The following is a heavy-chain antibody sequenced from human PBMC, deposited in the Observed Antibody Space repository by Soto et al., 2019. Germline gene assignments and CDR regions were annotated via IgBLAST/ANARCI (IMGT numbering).Heavy chain of an antibody. CDR1: EFTFSSHA. J-gene: IGHJ4*02. CDR3: AKDLQFSGWLSAQTFDY. V-gene: IGHV3-23*01. CDR2: ITGSGDST. Sequence: PGGSIRLSSAVAEFTFSSHAMSWVRQAPGKGLECVSSITGSGDSTYYADSVKGRFTISRDKSKSTLYLQMNSLRAEDTAVYYCAKDLQFSGWLSAQTFDYWGQGTQVTVSS. D-gene: IGHD6-19*01.